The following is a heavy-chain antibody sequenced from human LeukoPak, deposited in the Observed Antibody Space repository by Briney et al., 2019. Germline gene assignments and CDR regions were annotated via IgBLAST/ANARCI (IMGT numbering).Heavy chain of an antibody. CDR1: GFTFSTYN. D-gene: IGHD5-24*01. V-gene: IGHV3-23*01. CDR2: TSGSGGST. Sequence: GGSLRLSCAASGFTFSTYNMNWVRQAPGKGLEWVSATSGSGGSTYYADSVKGRFTISRDNSKHTLYLQMNSLRAEDTAVYYCAKDISGWLQYTFDYWGQGTLVTVSS. J-gene: IGHJ4*02. CDR3: AKDISGWLQYTFDY.